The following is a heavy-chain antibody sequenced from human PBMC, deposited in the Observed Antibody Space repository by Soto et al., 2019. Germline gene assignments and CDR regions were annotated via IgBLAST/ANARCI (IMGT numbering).Heavy chain of an antibody. CDR2: ISAYNGNT. CDR3: ARVEDCSSTSCYDWFFDY. J-gene: IGHJ4*02. V-gene: IGHV1-18*01. D-gene: IGHD2-2*01. Sequence: QVQLVQSGAEVKKPGASVKVSCKASGYTFTSYGISWVRQAPGQGLEWMGWISAYNGNTNYAQKLQGRVTMTTDTSTSTAYMELRSLRSDDTAVYYCARVEDCSSTSCYDWFFDYWGQGTLVTVSS. CDR1: GYTFTSYG.